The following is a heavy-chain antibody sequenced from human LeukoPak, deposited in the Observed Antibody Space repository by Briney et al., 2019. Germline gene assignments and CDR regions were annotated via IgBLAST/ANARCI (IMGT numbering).Heavy chain of an antibody. V-gene: IGHV1-24*01. CDR3: ATGYYYDSSGYYYSHTWFEP. CDR2: FDPEDGAT. Sequence: GAAGKVSCKVAGGSRTGLSMHWVRQGPGKGLEWMGGFDPEDGATIYAQKFQGRVTMTEDKSTDTAYMELSSMRSEDTAVYYCATGYYYDSSGYYYSHTWFEPWGQGTLVTVSS. J-gene: IGHJ5*02. CDR1: GGSRTGLS. D-gene: IGHD3-22*01.